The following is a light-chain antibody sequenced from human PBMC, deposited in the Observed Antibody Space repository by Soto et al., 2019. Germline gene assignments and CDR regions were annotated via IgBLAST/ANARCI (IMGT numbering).Light chain of an antibody. CDR3: SSYTSTSTVV. CDR2: EVS. CDR1: SSDVGGYNY. J-gene: IGLJ2*01. Sequence: QSVLTQPASVSGSPGQSITISCTGTSSDVGGYNYVSWYQQHPGKAPKLMIYEVSTRPSGVSDRFSGSKSGNTASLTISGLQAEDEAAYYCSSYTSTSTVVFGGGTKLTVL. V-gene: IGLV2-14*01.